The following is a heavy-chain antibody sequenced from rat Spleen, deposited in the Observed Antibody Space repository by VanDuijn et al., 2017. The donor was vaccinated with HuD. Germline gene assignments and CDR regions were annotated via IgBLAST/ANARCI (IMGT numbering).Heavy chain of an antibody. V-gene: IGHV6-6*01. J-gene: IGHJ3*01. CDR1: GFTFSTAW. CDR3: AWDYDGYSPLAY. Sequence: EVQVLESGGGLVQPGNSLKLSCATSGFTFSTAWMYWYRQFPEKRLEWVARIKAKSNNYATDYTESVKGRFTISRDDSKSSIYLQMNNLKEEDTAIYYCAWDYDGYSPLAYWGQGTLVTVSS. D-gene: IGHD1-12*03. CDR2: IKAKSNNYAT.